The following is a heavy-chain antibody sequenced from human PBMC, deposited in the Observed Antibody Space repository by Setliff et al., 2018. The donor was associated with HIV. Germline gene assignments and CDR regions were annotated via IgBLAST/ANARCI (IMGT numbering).Heavy chain of an antibody. D-gene: IGHD4-17*01. V-gene: IGHV4-39*01. J-gene: IGHJ4*02. CDR1: GGSISSSSYY. Sequence: SETLSLTCTVSGGSISSSSYYWDWIREPPGKSLEWVGSIFYTGSTNYRPSLESRVIVSLDTSKNQFSLKLSSVTAADTAVYYCTRRDVTTGMDSWGPGILVTVSS. CDR2: IFYTGST. CDR3: TRRDVTTGMDS.